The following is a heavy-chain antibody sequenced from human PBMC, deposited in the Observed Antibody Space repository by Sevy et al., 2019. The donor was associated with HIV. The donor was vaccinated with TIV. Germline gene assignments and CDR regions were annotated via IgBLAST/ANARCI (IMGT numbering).Heavy chain of an antibody. D-gene: IGHD4-17*01. CDR1: GFAFRDSA. V-gene: IGHV3-30-3*01. CDR3: ARMVSGGLRWDIIKENAFDI. J-gene: IGHJ3*02. CDR2: ISQGGSYE. Sequence: GGSLRLSCEASGFAFRDSAIHWVRQSPGKGLEWVALISQGGSYEYYVDSVKGRFTVSSDRYNNILYVQMDSLRAEDTTVYYCARMVSGGLRWDIIKENAFDIWGQGTAVTVSS.